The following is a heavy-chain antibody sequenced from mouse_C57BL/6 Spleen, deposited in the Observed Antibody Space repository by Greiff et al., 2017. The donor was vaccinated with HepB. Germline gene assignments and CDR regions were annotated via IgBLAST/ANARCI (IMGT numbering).Heavy chain of an antibody. CDR3: ARSGIYDGYYYAMDY. D-gene: IGHD2-3*01. J-gene: IGHJ4*01. CDR2: IYPGSGST. V-gene: IGHV1-55*01. CDR1: GYTFTSYW. Sequence: VQLQQPGAELVKPGASVKMSCKASGYTFTSYWITWVKQRPGQGLEWIGDIYPGSGSTNYNEKFKSKATLTVDTSSSTAYMQLSSLTSEDSAVYYCARSGIYDGYYYAMDYWGQGTSVTVSS.